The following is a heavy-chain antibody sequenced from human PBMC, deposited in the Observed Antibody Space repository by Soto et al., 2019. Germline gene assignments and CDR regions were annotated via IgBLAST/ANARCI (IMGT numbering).Heavy chain of an antibody. Sequence: QVQLQQWGAGLLKPSETLSLTCAVYGGSFSGYYWSWIRQPPGKGLEWIGEINHSGSTNYNPSLKIRVTISVYTSKTQFSLKLSSVTAADTAVYYCARGDYCSVVSCYSTANDAFDIWGQGTMVTVSS. D-gene: IGHD2-15*01. V-gene: IGHV4-34*01. CDR3: ARGDYCSVVSCYSTANDAFDI. J-gene: IGHJ3*02. CDR2: INHSGST. CDR1: GGSFSGYY.